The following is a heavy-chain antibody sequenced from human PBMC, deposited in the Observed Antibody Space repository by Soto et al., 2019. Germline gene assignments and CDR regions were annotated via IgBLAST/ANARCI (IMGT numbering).Heavy chain of an antibody. D-gene: IGHD3-3*01. CDR2: MNANSGNT. J-gene: IGHJ6*02. CDR1: GYTFTSYD. V-gene: IGHV1-8*01. Sequence: QVQLVQSGAEVKKPGASVKVSCKASGYTFTSYDINWVRQATGQGLEWMGWMNANSGNTGYAQKFQGRVTMTRNTSLSTAYMELSSLRSEDTSVYYCARVEHYDFWSGYYRYYYGMDLWGQGTTVTVSS. CDR3: ARVEHYDFWSGYYRYYYGMDL.